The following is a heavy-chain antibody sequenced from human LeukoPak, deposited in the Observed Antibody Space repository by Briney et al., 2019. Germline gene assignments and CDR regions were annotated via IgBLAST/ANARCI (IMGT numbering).Heavy chain of an antibody. J-gene: IGHJ3*02. V-gene: IGHV4-39*01. CDR3: ARHLMGATEAFDI. Sequence: SETLSLTCTVSGGSISSSSYYWGWIRQPPGKGLEWIGSIYYSGSTYYNPSLRSRVTISVDTSKNQFSLKLSSVTAADTAVYYCARHLMGATEAFDIWGQGTMVTVSS. CDR2: IYYSGST. CDR1: GGSISSSSYY. D-gene: IGHD1-26*01.